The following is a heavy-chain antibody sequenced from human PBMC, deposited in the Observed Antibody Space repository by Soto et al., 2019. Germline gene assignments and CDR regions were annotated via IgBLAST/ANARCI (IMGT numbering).Heavy chain of an antibody. V-gene: IGHV4-4*07. CDR2: LYSSGNT. Sequence: QVQLQESGPGLVKPSETLSLTCTVSGASISAYAWSWIRQPAGKGLEWIGRLYSSGNTNYNPSFKSRLTMSADTSKNQFSLKLSSVTAADTAVYYCARGPYSSGWYVVDYWGQGTLATVSS. D-gene: IGHD6-19*01. CDR3: ARGPYSSGWYVVDY. J-gene: IGHJ4*02. CDR1: GASISAYA.